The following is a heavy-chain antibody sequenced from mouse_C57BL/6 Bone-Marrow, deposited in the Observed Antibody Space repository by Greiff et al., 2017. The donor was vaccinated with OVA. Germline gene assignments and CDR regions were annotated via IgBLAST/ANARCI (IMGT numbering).Heavy chain of an antibody. J-gene: IGHJ3*01. V-gene: IGHV1-69*01. CDR3: AREGWGAWFAY. Sequence: QVQLQQPGAELVMHGASVKLSCKASGYTFTSYWMHWVKQRPGQGLEWIGEIDPSDSYTNYNQKFKGKSTLTVDKSSSTAYMQLSSLTSEDSAVYYCAREGWGAWFAYWGQGTLVTVSA. D-gene: IGHD2-3*01. CDR1: GYTFTSYW. CDR2: IDPSDSYT.